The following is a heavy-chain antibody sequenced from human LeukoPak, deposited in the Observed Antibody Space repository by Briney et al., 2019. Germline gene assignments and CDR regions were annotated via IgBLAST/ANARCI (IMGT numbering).Heavy chain of an antibody. CDR3: ARGWALYDSSGYASGDYFDY. Sequence: ASVKVSCKASGYTFTGYYMHWVRQAPGQGLEWMGWLNPNSGGTNYAQKFQGRVTMTRDTSISTAYMELSRLRSDDTAVYYCARGWALYDSSGYASGDYFDYWGQGTLVTVSS. V-gene: IGHV1-2*02. CDR2: LNPNSGGT. D-gene: IGHD3-22*01. CDR1: GYTFTGYY. J-gene: IGHJ4*02.